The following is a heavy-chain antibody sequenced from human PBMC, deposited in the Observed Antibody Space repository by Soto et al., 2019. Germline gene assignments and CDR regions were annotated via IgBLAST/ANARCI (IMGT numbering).Heavy chain of an antibody. J-gene: IGHJ3*02. CDR1: CCSITSLSYY. Sequence: SDNLALTKTFLCCSITSLSYYWGSSSPPPGKGLEWIGSIYYSGSTYYNPSLKSRVTISVDTSKNQFSLKLSSVTAADTAVYYCASPTYYYDSSGSRHAFDIWGQGTMVT. D-gene: IGHD3-22*01. CDR3: ASPTYYYDSSGSRHAFDI. CDR2: IYYSGST. V-gene: IGHV4-39*01.